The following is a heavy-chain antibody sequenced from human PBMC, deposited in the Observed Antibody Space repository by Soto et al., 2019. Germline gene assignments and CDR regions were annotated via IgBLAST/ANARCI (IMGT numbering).Heavy chain of an antibody. J-gene: IGHJ5*02. V-gene: IGHV3-23*01. CDR3: TTNCSGRTCGS. CDR1: GFTFGSYA. CDR2: ISESGYNT. Sequence: EVQLLESGGGLVQPGRSLRLSCAASGFTFGSYAITWVRQTPRKGLEWVSAISESGYNTYYADSVKGRFTISRDNSKNTLFLQMNSLRPDDTAVYYCTTNCSGRTCGSWGQGTLVTVSS. D-gene: IGHD2-15*01.